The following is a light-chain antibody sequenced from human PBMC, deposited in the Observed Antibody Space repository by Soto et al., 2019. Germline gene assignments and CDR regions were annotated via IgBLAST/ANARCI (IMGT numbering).Light chain of an antibody. J-gene: IGLJ6*01. V-gene: IGLV2-14*03. CDR3: CSYTSATTYV. CDR2: DVS. CDR1: SSDIGAYNY. Sequence: QSVLTQPASVSGSPGQSITISCTGRSSDIGAYNYVSWYQQHHPGEATKVIIYDVSHRPAGASNRFSGSKSGNTASLTISGLQTQDEADYFCCSYTSATTYVFGTGTKLTVL.